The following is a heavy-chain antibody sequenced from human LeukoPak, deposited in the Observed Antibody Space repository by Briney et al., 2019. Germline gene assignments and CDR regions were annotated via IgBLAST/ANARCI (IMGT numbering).Heavy chain of an antibody. V-gene: IGHV1-69*01. CDR3: TRGIAAGYFDH. Sequence: GTSVKVSCKDSGGTVSNYPVSWVRQAPGQGLEWLGGIIPSSGPADYAQSVRGRLTITADESTSTAYMELSSLRSDDTAVYYCTRGIAAGYFDHWGQGTLVTVSS. CDR1: GGTVSNYP. J-gene: IGHJ4*02. CDR2: IIPSSGPA. D-gene: IGHD6-13*01.